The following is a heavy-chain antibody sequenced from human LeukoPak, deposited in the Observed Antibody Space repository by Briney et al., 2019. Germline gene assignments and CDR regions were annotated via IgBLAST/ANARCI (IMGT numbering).Heavy chain of an antibody. J-gene: IGHJ4*02. CDR1: GYSISSGY. Sequence: LSLTCTVSGYSISSGYYWGWIRQPPGKGLEWVAVISYDGSNKYYADSVKGRFTISRDNSKNTLYLQMNSLRAEDTAVYYCAREGVDYWGQGTLVTVSS. D-gene: IGHD3-16*01. CDR3: AREGVDY. CDR2: ISYDGSNK. V-gene: IGHV3-30-3*01.